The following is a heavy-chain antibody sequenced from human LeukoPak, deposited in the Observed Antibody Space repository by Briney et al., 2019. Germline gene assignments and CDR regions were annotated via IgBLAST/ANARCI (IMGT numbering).Heavy chain of an antibody. D-gene: IGHD5-24*01. CDR3: ARGRDGYNLVDAFDI. CDR2: ISSSRSYI. Sequence: PGGSLRLSCAASGFTFSSYSMNWVRQAPGKGLEWVSFISSSRSYIYYADSVKGRFTISRDNAKNSLYLQMNSLRAEDTAVYYCARGRDGYNLVDAFDIWGQGIMVTVSS. CDR1: GFTFSSYS. V-gene: IGHV3-21*01. J-gene: IGHJ3*02.